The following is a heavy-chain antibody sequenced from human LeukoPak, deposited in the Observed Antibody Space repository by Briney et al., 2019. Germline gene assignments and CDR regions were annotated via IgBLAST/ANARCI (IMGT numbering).Heavy chain of an antibody. Sequence: PGGSLRLSCAASGFTFGDYYMSWIRQAPGKGLEWVSSISSSSSYIYYADSVKGRFTISRDNAKNSLYLQMNSLRAEDTAVYYCARSTLYAFDIWGQGTMVTVSS. CDR1: GFTFGDYY. CDR2: ISSSSSYI. V-gene: IGHV3-11*06. CDR3: ARSTLYAFDI. J-gene: IGHJ3*02.